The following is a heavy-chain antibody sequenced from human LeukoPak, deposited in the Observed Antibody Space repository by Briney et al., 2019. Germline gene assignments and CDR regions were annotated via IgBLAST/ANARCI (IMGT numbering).Heavy chain of an antibody. CDR3: ATAELWGGYELPNL. Sequence: ASVTVSCKVSGYTLTELSMHWVRQAPGKGLEWMGGFDPEDGETIYAQKFQGRVTMTEDTSTETAYMELSSLRSEDTAVYYCATAELWGGYELPNLWGQGTLVTVSS. CDR2: FDPEDGET. J-gene: IGHJ5*02. D-gene: IGHD5-12*01. V-gene: IGHV1-24*01. CDR1: GYTLTELS.